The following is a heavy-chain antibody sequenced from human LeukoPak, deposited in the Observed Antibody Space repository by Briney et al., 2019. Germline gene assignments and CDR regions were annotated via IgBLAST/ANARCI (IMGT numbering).Heavy chain of an antibody. V-gene: IGHV4-34*01. J-gene: IGHJ4*02. D-gene: IGHD3-10*01. Sequence: SETLSLTCAVSGGSFSGYYWSWIRQPPGKGLEWIGEINHSGSTNYNPSLKSRVTISVDTSKNQFSLKLSSVTAADTAVYYCARAPYGSGSYHYWGQGTLVTVSS. CDR3: ARAPYGSGSYHY. CDR2: INHSGST. CDR1: GGSFSGYY.